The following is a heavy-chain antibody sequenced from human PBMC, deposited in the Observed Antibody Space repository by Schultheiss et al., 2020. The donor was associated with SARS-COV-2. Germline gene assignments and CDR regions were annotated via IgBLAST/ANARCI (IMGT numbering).Heavy chain of an antibody. V-gene: IGHV3-30*03. CDR3: ARDWIGSY. CDR1: GFTFSSYG. J-gene: IGHJ4*02. Sequence: GGSLRLSCAASGFTFSSYGMHWVRQAPGKGLEWVAVISYDGSNKYYADSVKGRFTISRDNSKNTLYLQMNSLRAEDTAVYYCARDWIGSYWGQGTLVTVSS. D-gene: IGHD3-3*01. CDR2: ISYDGSNK.